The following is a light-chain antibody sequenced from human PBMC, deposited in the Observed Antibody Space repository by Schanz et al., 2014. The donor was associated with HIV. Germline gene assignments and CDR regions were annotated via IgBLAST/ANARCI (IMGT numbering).Light chain of an antibody. CDR1: QTVSSN. CDR2: GAS. CDR3: QQFNNWPPEGT. J-gene: IGKJ1*01. Sequence: EIVMTQSPATLSVSPGERATLSCRASQTVSSNLAWYQQKPGQAPRLLIYGASSRATGIPDRFSGSGSGTDFTLTISRLEPEDFAVYYCQQFNNWPPEGTFGQGTKVELK. V-gene: IGKV3D-15*01.